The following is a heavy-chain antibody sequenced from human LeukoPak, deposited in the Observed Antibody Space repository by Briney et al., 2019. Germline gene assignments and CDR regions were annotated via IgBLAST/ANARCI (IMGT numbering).Heavy chain of an antibody. Sequence: SETLSLTCTVSGGSISSYYWSWIRQPPGKGLEWIGYIHYSGGTNYNPSLKSRVTISVDTSNNQFSLNLSSVTAADTAVYCCAREGLGATTSYFDYWSQGTLVTVSS. CDR3: AREGLGATTSYFDY. D-gene: IGHD1-26*01. J-gene: IGHJ4*02. CDR2: IHYSGGT. V-gene: IGHV4-59*01. CDR1: GGSISSYY.